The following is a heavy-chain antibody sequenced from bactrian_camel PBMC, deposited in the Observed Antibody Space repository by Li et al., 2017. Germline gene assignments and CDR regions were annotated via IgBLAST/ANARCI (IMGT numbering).Heavy chain of an antibody. J-gene: IGHJ4*01. CDR2: IYTADGRT. CDR3: AKSIDGDYWTWDY. Sequence: QVQLVESGGGLVQPGGSLTLSCAPSGFSISDTWVHWVRQAPGRGLEWVSTIYTADGRTKSADSVKDRFTMSRDNAKNTVYLQLNSLKTEDMAVYYCAKSIDGDYWTWDYWGQGTQVTVS. D-gene: IGHD3*01. V-gene: IGHV3S1*01. CDR1: GFSISDTW.